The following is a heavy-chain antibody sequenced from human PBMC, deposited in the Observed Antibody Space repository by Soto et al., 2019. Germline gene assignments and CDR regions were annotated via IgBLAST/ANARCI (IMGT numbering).Heavy chain of an antibody. J-gene: IGHJ6*02. V-gene: IGHV3-23*01. CDR2: ITGTGGNT. CDR1: GFPLSTYG. Sequence: GGSLRLSCAASGFPLSTYGMTWVRQAPGKGLEWVSAITGTGGNTYYVDSVKGRFTSSRDNSKNMLYLQVNSLRVEDTAVYYCARIRGYWYGLDVWGPGTPVTVYS. CDR3: ARIRGYWYGLDV.